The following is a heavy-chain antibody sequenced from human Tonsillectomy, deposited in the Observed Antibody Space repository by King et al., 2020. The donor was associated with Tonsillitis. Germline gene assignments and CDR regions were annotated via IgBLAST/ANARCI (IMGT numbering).Heavy chain of an antibody. J-gene: IGHJ4*02. CDR2: IYNSVST. CDR3: ARLQLSMVRGVTIDY. CDR1: GGSISSGGYY. Sequence: QLQESGPGLVKPSQTLSLTCTVSGGSISSGGYYWSWIRQHPGKGLEWIGYIYNSVSTSYNPSLKSRLTISVDPSKNQFSLKLSSWTAADTAVYYCARLQLSMVRGVTIDYWGQGTLVTVSS. D-gene: IGHD3-10*01. V-gene: IGHV4-31*03.